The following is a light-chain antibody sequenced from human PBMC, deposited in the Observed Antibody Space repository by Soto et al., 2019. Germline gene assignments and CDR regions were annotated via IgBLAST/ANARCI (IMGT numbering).Light chain of an antibody. V-gene: IGKV1-9*01. J-gene: IGKJ5*01. CDR1: QDINTY. CDR3: QQRKSYPIT. Sequence: DIQLTQSPSFLSASVGDRVTITCRASQDINTYLAWYQQKPGKAPKLLIFAASTLQNGVPSRFSGSGTGTEFTVTITSLQPEDFATYYCQQRKSYPITFGQGTRLEIK. CDR2: AAS.